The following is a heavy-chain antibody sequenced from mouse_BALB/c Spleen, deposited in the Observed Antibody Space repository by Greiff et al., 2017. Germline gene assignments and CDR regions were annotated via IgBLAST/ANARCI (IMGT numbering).Heavy chain of an antibody. Sequence: EVQGVESGGGLVKPGGSLKLSCAASGFTFSDYYMYWVRQTPEKRLEWVATISDGGSYTYYPDSVKGRFTISRDNAKNNLYLQMSSLKSEDTAMYYCARERGYDYGAWFAYWGQGTLVTVSA. D-gene: IGHD2-4*01. CDR3: ARERGYDYGAWFAY. J-gene: IGHJ3*01. V-gene: IGHV5-4*02. CDR2: ISDGGSYT. CDR1: GFTFSDYY.